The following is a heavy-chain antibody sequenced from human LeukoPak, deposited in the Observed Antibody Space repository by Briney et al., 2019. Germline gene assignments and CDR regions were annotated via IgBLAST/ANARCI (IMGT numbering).Heavy chain of an antibody. CDR3: ARGSGNNLFDP. V-gene: IGHV3-21*01. CDR2: ISSSSSYI. J-gene: IGHJ5*02. D-gene: IGHD3-10*01. CDR1: GFTFSSYW. Sequence: GGSLRLSCAASGFTFSSYWMSWVRQAPGKGLEWVSSISSSSSYIYYADSVKGRFTISRDNAKNSLYLQMNSLRAEDTAVYYCARGSGNNLFDPWGQGTLVTVSS.